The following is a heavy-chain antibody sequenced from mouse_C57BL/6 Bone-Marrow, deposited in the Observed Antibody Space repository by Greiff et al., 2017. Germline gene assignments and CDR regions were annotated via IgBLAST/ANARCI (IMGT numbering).Heavy chain of an antibody. V-gene: IGHV1-18*01. Sequence: VQLQQSGPELVKPGASVKIPCKASGYTFTDYNMDWVKQSHGKSLEWIGDINPNNGGTIYNQKFKGKATLTVDKSSSTAYMALRSLTSEDTAVYYCARKVYDGYYGGYYFDYWGQGTTLTVSS. CDR2: INPNNGGT. CDR1: GYTFTDYN. D-gene: IGHD2-3*01. J-gene: IGHJ2*01. CDR3: ARKVYDGYYGGYYFDY.